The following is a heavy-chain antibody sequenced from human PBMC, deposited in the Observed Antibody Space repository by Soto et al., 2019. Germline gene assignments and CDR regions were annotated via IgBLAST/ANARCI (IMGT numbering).Heavy chain of an antibody. CDR3: AKAQWESRAVMNV. CDR1: GFTLSDYY. CDR2: FSNIGGGTFI. D-gene: IGHD1-26*01. Sequence: QVQLVESGGGLVKPGGSLRLSCTASGFTLSDYYMSWFRQAPVKGLEWVSYFSNIGGGTFIYYTASVHGRFTNSSDETKKSLYLQMTGLIAEDTAVYYCAKAQWESRAVMNVWGQGTPVTVSS. J-gene: IGHJ6*02. V-gene: IGHV3-11*01.